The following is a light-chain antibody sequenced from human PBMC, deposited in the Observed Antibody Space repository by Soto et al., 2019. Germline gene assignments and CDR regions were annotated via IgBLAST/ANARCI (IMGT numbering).Light chain of an antibody. CDR2: AAS. V-gene: IGKV3-20*01. CDR1: QSVSNY. J-gene: IGKJ3*01. CDR3: QQYGSS. Sequence: EIVLTQSPATLSLSPGERATLSCRASQSVSNYLAWYQQKPGQAPRLLIYAASNRATGIPARFSGSGSGTDFTLTISRLEPEDFAVYYCQQYGSSFGPGTKVDI.